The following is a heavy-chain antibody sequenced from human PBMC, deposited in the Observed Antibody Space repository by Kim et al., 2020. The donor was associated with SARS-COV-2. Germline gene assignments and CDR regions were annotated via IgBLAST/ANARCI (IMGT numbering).Heavy chain of an antibody. CDR1: GFTFIGHA. V-gene: IGHV3-23*01. CDR2: IDGSDGTT. D-gene: IGHD2-8*01. CDR3: TKGGCGCIWGP. Sequence: GGSLRLSCTTSGFTFIGHAMSWVRQAPGQGLEWVSSIDGSDGTTYYVDSVKGRFTISRDDAKNTLYLQMSALRADDTAAYYCTKGGCGCIWGPWGQGIL. J-gene: IGHJ5*02.